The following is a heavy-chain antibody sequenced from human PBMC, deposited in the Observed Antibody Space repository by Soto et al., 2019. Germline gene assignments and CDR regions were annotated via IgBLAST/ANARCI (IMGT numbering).Heavy chain of an antibody. D-gene: IGHD6-13*01. Sequence: GESLKISCKGSGYNFANYWIGWLRQMPGKCLEWMGMIFPGDSDTKNIPSLQGQITMSVDKSDSSAYLQWRSQKASDTAMYYCAAGYTTGGDAFDSWGQGTMVSVAS. CDR1: GYNFANYW. V-gene: IGHV5-51*01. CDR3: AAGYTTGGDAFDS. CDR2: IFPGDSDT. J-gene: IGHJ3*02.